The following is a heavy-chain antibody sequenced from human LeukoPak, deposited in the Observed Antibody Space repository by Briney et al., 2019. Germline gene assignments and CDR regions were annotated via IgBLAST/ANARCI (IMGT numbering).Heavy chain of an antibody. CDR3: ARDGSGSSLGGYYYYYYYMDV. CDR2: IYTSGST. Sequence: SETLSLTCTVSGGSISSSSYYWSWIRQPAGKGLEWIGRIYTSGSTNYNPSLKSRVTMSVDTSKNQFSLKLSSVTAADTAVYYCARDGSGSSLGGYYYYYYYMDVWGKGTTVTISS. CDR1: GGSISSSSYY. D-gene: IGHD3-10*01. V-gene: IGHV4-61*02. J-gene: IGHJ6*03.